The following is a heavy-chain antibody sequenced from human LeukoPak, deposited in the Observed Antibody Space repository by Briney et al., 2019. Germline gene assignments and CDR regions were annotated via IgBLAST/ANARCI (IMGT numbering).Heavy chain of an antibody. CDR1: GFILSSYA. V-gene: IGHV3-33*08. CDR3: ARDVIVVAGFHIQH. J-gene: IGHJ1*01. Sequence: GGSLRLSCAAPGFILSSYAMHWVRQAPGKGLEWVAVIWNDGTYKYYADSVKGRFTISRDNSKNTLYLQMNSLRAEDTAVYYCARDVIVVAGFHIQHWVQGTLVTVSS. D-gene: IGHD2-15*01. CDR2: IWNDGTYK.